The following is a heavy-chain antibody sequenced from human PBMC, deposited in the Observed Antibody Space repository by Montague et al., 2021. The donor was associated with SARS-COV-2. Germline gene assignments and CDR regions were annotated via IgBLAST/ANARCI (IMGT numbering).Heavy chain of an antibody. D-gene: IGHD1-7*01. J-gene: IGHJ6*02. CDR1: GDSITTYY. CDR2: IYYTGTT. CDR3: ARGRTGTTFYYYYYYGMDV. V-gene: IGHV4-59*12. Sequence: SETLSLTCSVSGDSITTYYWSWIRQSPGRGLEWIGHIYYTGTTKYDPSLKSRVTISVDTSKNQFSLKLSSVTAADTAVYYCARGRTGTTFYYYYYYGMDVWGQGTTVTVSS.